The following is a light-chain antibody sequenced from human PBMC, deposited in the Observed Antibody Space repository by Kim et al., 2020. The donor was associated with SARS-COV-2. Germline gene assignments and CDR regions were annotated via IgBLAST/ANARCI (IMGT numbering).Light chain of an antibody. Sequence: DIQMTQSPSSLSASVGDRVTITCRASHGISNYLSWFQQQPRKAPQSLIYAASSLQSGVPSKFSGSGSGTDFTLTINSLQPEDFATYYCQQYNSYPYTFGQGTKLEI. CDR2: AAS. CDR3: QQYNSYPYT. J-gene: IGKJ2*01. CDR1: HGISNY. V-gene: IGKV1-16*02.